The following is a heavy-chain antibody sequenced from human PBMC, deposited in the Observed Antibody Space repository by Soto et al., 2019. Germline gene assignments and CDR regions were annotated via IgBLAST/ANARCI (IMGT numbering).Heavy chain of an antibody. CDR2: IYSGGNT. D-gene: IGHD6-19*01. CDR3: XRWXVAGGLDS. CDR1: GFTVSSNY. Sequence: EVQLVESGGGLVQPGGSLRLSCAASGFTVSSNYMSWVRQAPGKGLEWVSVIYSGGNTNYPDSVKGRFTISRDNSKNAXXXXXXXXXXXXXXXXXXXRWXVAGGLDSXXXGXXVTVSS. J-gene: IGHJ5*01. V-gene: IGHV3-66*01.